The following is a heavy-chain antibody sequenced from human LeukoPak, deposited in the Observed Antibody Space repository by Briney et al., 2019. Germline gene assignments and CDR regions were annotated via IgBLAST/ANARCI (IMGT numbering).Heavy chain of an antibody. V-gene: IGHV3-53*01. J-gene: IGHJ4*02. CDR3: AKTGGPWD. Sequence: GGSLRLSRAASGFTVSNSYMTWVRQAPGKGLEWVSVIYRDGSTYYADSVKGRFTISRDNSKNTLYLQMNSLRAEDTAVYYCAKTGGPWDWGQGALVTVSS. D-gene: IGHD7-27*01. CDR2: IYRDGST. CDR1: GFTVSNSY.